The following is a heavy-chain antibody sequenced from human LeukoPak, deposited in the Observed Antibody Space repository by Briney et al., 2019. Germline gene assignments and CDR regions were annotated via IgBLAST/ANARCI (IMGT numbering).Heavy chain of an antibody. CDR3: ARGTPPGIAVAGTGDWFDP. V-gene: IGHV1-69*01. D-gene: IGHD6-19*01. CDR1: GGTFSSCA. J-gene: IGHJ5*02. Sequence: SVKVSCKASGGTFSSCAISWVRQAPGQGLEWMGGIIPIFGTANYAQKFQGRVTITADESTSTAYMELSSLRSEDTAVYYCARGTPPGIAVAGTGDWFDPWGQGTLVTVSS. CDR2: IIPIFGTA.